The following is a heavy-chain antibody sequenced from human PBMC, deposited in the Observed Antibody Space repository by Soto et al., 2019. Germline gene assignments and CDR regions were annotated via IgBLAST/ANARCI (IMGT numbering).Heavy chain of an antibody. J-gene: IGHJ6*02. CDR2: ISWNSGSI. Sequence: GGSLRLSCAASGFTFDDYAMHWVRQAPGKGLEWVSGISWNSGSIGYADSVKGRFTISRDNAKNSLYLQMNSLRAEDTALYYCAKDKGGVGYYGMDVWGQATTVTVSS. CDR3: AKDKGGVGYYGMDV. CDR1: GFTFDDYA. V-gene: IGHV3-9*01. D-gene: IGHD3-10*01.